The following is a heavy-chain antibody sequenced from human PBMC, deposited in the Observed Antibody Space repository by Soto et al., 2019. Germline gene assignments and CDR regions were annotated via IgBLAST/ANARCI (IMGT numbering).Heavy chain of an antibody. Sequence: GGSLRLSCAASGFTFSSYAMSWVRQAPGKGLEWVSAISGSGGSTYYVDSVKGQFTISRENSKYTLYLQMNSLRAEDTALYYCAKDRVATMTNRLYYFYYWGQGTLVTVSS. CDR1: GFTFSSYA. J-gene: IGHJ4*02. CDR2: ISGSGGST. D-gene: IGHD5-12*01. CDR3: AKDRVATMTNRLYYFYY. V-gene: IGHV3-23*01.